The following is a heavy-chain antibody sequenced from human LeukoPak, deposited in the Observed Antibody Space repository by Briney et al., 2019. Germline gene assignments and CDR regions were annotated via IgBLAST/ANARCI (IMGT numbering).Heavy chain of an antibody. CDR2: IWYDGSNK. CDR3: AREVVESGYDLDAFDI. D-gene: IGHD5-12*01. Sequence: PGGSLRLSGAASGFTFSSYGMHWVRQAPGKGLEWVAVIWYDGSNKYYADSVKGRFTISRDNSKNTLYLQMNSLRAEDTAVYYCAREVVESGYDLDAFDIWGQGTMVTVSS. J-gene: IGHJ3*02. V-gene: IGHV3-33*01. CDR1: GFTFSSYG.